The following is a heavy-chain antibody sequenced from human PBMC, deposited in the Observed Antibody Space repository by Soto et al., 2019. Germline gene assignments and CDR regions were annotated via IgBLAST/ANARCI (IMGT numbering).Heavy chain of an antibody. CDR3: ARDGSQGSMDV. CDR1: GGCIINDY. J-gene: IGHJ6*01. CDR2: ISYTGST. D-gene: IGHD3-10*01. Sequence: SETLSLTCNVSGGCIINDYWSWLRQPPGKRLEWIAYISYTGSTNYNPSLKSRVTTSLETSKNQFSLKLTSVTAADTAVYYCARDGSQGSMDVWGQGNTV. V-gene: IGHV4-59*01.